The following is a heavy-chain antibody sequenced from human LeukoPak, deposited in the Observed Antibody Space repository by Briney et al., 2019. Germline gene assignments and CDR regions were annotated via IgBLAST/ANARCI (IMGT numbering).Heavy chain of an antibody. Sequence: PSETLSLTCAVYGGSFSGYYWSWIRQPPGKGLEWIGYIYYSGSTNYNPSLKSRVTISVDTSKNQFSLKLSSVTAADTAVYYCARVNYDIFYYYGMDVWGQGTTVTVSS. CDR2: IYYSGST. CDR3: ARVNYDIFYYYGMDV. D-gene: IGHD3-9*01. V-gene: IGHV4-59*01. CDR1: GGSFSGYY. J-gene: IGHJ6*02.